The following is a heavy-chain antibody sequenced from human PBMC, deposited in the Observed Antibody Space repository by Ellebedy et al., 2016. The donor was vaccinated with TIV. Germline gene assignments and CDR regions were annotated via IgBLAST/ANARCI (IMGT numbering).Heavy chain of an antibody. CDR2: IKQDGSEK. V-gene: IGHV3-7*03. CDR1: GFTFSSYW. Sequence: GESLKISCAASGFTFSSYWMSWVRQAPGTGLEWVANIKQDGSEKYYVDSVKGRFTISRDNAKNSLYLQMNSLRAEDTAVYYCARGISTGLLVWFGESTVYYFDYWGQGTLVTVSS. D-gene: IGHD3-10*01. J-gene: IGHJ4*02. CDR3: ARGISTGLLVWFGESTVYYFDY.